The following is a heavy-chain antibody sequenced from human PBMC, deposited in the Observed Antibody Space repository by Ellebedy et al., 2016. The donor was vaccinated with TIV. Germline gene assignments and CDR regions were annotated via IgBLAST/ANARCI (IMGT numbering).Heavy chain of an antibody. CDR3: ARDPVGVGPAFDV. CDR2: ISCSSDNT. CDR1: GLTFSSHA. D-gene: IGHD4-23*01. V-gene: IGHV3-23*01. J-gene: IGHJ3*01. Sequence: PWGSLRLSCAASGLTFSSHAMSWVRQAPGKGLEWVSSISCSSDNTYYADSVKGRFTISRDNSKNTLSLQMNSLRAEDTAVYYCARDPVGVGPAFDVWGQGTMVTVSS.